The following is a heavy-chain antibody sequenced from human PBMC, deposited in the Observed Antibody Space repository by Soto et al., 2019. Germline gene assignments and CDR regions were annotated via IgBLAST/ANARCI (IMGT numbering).Heavy chain of an antibody. Sequence: QVPLVQSGAEVRKPGASVKVSCEASGYTFTSYDIYWVRQATGQGLEWMGWMNPSTGNSGYAQKFKGRVTMTSDTSISTAHMELSSLRSEDTAVYYCARRAETNGWNGFGADKYYFDFWGQGTLVTVSS. CDR3: ARRAETNGWNGFGADKYYFDF. D-gene: IGHD1-1*01. CDR2: MNPSTGNS. CDR1: GYTFTSYD. J-gene: IGHJ4*02. V-gene: IGHV1-8*01.